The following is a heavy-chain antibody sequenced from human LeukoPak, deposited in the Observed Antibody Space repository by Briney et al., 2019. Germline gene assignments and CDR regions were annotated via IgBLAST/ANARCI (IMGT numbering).Heavy chain of an antibody. V-gene: IGHV1-18*01. CDR1: GYTFTSYS. Sequence: ASVKVSCKASGYTFTSYSISWVRQAPGQGLEWMGWISADNGNTIYAQKVKGRVTMTTDTSTSTAYMELRSLKSDDTAVYYCARASYCSGGSCYSDYWGQGTLVTVSS. J-gene: IGHJ4*02. D-gene: IGHD2-15*01. CDR3: ARASYCSGGSCYSDY. CDR2: ISADNGNT.